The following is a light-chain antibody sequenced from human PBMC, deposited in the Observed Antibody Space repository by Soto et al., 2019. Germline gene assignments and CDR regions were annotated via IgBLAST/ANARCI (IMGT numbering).Light chain of an antibody. CDR2: GAS. J-gene: IGKJ5*01. CDR3: QFYGSSLIT. Sequence: EIVLTQSPGTLSLSPGARATLSCRASQSVSSSYLAWYQRKPGQAPRLLIYGASSRATGIPDRFSGSGSGTDFTLTISRLEPEDFAIYYCQFYGSSLITFGQGTRLEI. V-gene: IGKV3-20*01. CDR1: QSVSSSY.